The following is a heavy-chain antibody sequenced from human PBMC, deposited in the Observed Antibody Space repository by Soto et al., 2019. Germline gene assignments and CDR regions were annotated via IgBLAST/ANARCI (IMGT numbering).Heavy chain of an antibody. V-gene: IGHV3-48*01. CDR2: ISGSSSTI. Sequence: GGSLRLSCAASGFTFRNYIMNWVRQAPGKGLEWVSSISGSSSTIYYADSVKGRFTISRDNAEISLYLQMNSLRAEDTAVYYCARESDHVFDYWGQGTLVTVSS. CDR3: ARESDHVFDY. CDR1: GFTFRNYI. J-gene: IGHJ4*02.